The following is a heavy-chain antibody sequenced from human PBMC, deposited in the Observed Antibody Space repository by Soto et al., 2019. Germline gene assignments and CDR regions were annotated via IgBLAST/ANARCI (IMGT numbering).Heavy chain of an antibody. D-gene: IGHD2-21*02. V-gene: IGHV4-30-4*08. CDR3: AREDDGGDRDYYGLDV. CDR2: SITVGA. J-gene: IGHJ6*02. CDR1: GGSISYEYYH. Sequence: QVQLQQSGPGLVKPSQTLSLTCTVSGGSISYEYYHWTWSARPQGRAWSGLGTSITVGALFITRPKSRVTISVDTSKNQFSLQLSSVTAADTAVYFCAREDDGGDRDYYGLDVWGQGTTVTVSS.